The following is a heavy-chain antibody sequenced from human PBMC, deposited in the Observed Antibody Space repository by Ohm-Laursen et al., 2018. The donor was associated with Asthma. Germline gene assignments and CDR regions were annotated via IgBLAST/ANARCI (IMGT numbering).Heavy chain of an antibody. Sequence: SLRLSCSASGSTFSSYGMHWVRQAPGKGLEWVAVISYDGSNKYYADSVKGRFTISRDNSKNTLYLQMNSLRAEDTAVYYCANLNWNGPDYWGQGTLVTVSS. J-gene: IGHJ4*02. D-gene: IGHD1-1*01. CDR2: ISYDGSNK. V-gene: IGHV3-30*18. CDR3: ANLNWNGPDY. CDR1: GSTFSSYG.